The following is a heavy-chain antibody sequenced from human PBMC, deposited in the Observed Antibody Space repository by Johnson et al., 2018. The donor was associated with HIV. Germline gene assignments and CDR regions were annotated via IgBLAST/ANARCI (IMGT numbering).Heavy chain of an antibody. Sequence: QVQLVESGGGLVKPGGSLRLSCAASGFTFRDYYMSWIRQAPGKGLEWVSYISTSGSTIYYADSVKGRFTISRDNAKNSLSLQMNSLRAEDTAVYYCARDRAPVYSSSSTPFDALDIWGQGTVVSVSS. CDR2: ISTSGSTI. V-gene: IGHV3-11*04. J-gene: IGHJ3*02. CDR3: ARDRAPVYSSSSTPFDALDI. CDR1: GFTFRDYY. D-gene: IGHD6-6*01.